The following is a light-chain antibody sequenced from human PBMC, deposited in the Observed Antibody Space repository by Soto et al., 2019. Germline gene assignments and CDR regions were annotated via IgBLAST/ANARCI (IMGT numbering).Light chain of an antibody. J-gene: IGKJ5*01. CDR1: QDVGKW. V-gene: IGKV1-12*01. CDR3: QEANSFPIT. Sequence: DIQITQTPSSVSASVGDRVTISCRASQDVGKWLDWDQQKLGKAPTLLIHGGSSLQSGVPPRYSGSGYGKDFTLTLSSLQPEDFATYYCQEANSFPITFGQGTRLQIK. CDR2: GGS.